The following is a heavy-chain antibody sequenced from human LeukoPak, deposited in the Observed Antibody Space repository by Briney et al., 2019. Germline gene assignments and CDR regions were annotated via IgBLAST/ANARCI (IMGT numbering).Heavy chain of an antibody. Sequence: PSETLSLTCAVYGGSFSGYYWSWIRQPPGKGLEWIGEINHSGSTNYNPSLKSRVTISVDTSKNQFSLKLSSVTAADTAVYYCVKNAIKWNYLRLFDYWGQGTLVTASS. CDR2: INHSGST. D-gene: IGHD5-12*01. V-gene: IGHV4-34*01. CDR1: GGSFSGYY. CDR3: VKNAIKWNYLRLFDY. J-gene: IGHJ4*02.